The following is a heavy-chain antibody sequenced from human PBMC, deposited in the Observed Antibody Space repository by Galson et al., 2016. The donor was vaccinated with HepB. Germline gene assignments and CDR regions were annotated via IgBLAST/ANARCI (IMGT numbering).Heavy chain of an antibody. Sequence: SETLSLTCAVSGGSINTDNRWSWVRQPPGKGLEWIGQVYHTGDTHYHPSLNNRVTMSVDKSKKQFSLKLTSVTAADTALYYCARIGEYSSSWYTAYDIWGRGTMVTVSS. V-gene: IGHV4-4*02. CDR3: ARIGEYSSSWYTAYDI. J-gene: IGHJ3*02. CDR1: GGSINTDNR. CDR2: VYHTGDT. D-gene: IGHD6-13*01.